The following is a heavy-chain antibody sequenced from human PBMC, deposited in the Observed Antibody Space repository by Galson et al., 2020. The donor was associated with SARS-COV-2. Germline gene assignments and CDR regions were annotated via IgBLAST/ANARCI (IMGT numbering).Heavy chain of an antibody. CDR1: GGSINSGDYY. D-gene: IGHD4-17*01. CDR3: ARYGSDTLAFGS. V-gene: IGHV4-31*03. Sequence: LETLSLTCTVSGGSINSGDYYWSWVRQHPEKGLEWIGYIYYSGSTYYNPSLKSRVTISVDTSNNQFSLRLSSVTAADTALYYCARYGSDTLAFGSWGQGTLVTVSS. J-gene: IGHJ4*02. CDR2: IYYSGST.